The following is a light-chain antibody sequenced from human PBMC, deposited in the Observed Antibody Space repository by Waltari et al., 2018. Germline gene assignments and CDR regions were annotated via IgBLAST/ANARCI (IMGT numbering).Light chain of an antibody. J-gene: IGLJ1*01. CDR2: EGS. Sequence: QSALPQPASASGSPGPSITISCPGTSSDVGSYNLVSWYQQHPGKAPKLMIYEGSKRPSGVSNRFSGSKSGNTASLTISGLQAEDEADYYCCSYAGSSTYVFGTGTKVTVL. V-gene: IGLV2-23*01. CDR3: CSYAGSSTYV. CDR1: SSDVGSYNL.